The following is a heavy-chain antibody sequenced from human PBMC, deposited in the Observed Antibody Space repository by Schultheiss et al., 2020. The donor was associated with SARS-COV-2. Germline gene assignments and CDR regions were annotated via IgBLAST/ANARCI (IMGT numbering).Heavy chain of an antibody. CDR1: GGSFSGYY. V-gene: IGHV4-34*01. CDR2: INHSGST. CDR3: ARGRKIITMIVVVIKRTLHWFDP. D-gene: IGHD3-22*01. J-gene: IGHJ5*02. Sequence: SETLSLTCAVYGGSFSGYYWSWIRQPPGKGLEWIGEINHSGSTNYNPSLKSRVTISVDTSKNQFSLKLSSVTAADTAVYYCARGRKIITMIVVVIKRTLHWFDPWGQGTLVTVSS.